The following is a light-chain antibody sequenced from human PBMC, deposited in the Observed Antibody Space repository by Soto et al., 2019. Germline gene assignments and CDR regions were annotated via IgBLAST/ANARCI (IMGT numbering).Light chain of an antibody. V-gene: IGKV1-5*01. Sequence: DIQVTHSPPTLSASVGDRVTITCRASQTISTWMAWYQQKPGKAPKLLVYDASTLQSGVASRFSGSGSGTDFTLTISSLEPEDFAVYYCQQRSNWPTITFGQGTRLEIK. CDR2: DAS. CDR1: QTISTW. CDR3: QQRSNWPTIT. J-gene: IGKJ5*01.